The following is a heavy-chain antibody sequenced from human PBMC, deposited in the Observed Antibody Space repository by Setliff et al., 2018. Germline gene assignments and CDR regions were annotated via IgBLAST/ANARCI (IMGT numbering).Heavy chain of an antibody. D-gene: IGHD6-13*01. CDR1: GYTFSNYW. CDR3: ARDPGPHAAHFRALGYGMDV. V-gene: IGHV3-74*01. J-gene: IGHJ6*02. CDR2: IDPDAGAT. Sequence: PGGSLRLSCRASGYTFSNYWIHWVRQVPGKGLQWVAYIDPDAGATTYADSVQGRFAISTDSDKNTVFLQMNSLRAEDTAVYYCARDPGPHAAHFRALGYGMDVWGQGTTVTVSS.